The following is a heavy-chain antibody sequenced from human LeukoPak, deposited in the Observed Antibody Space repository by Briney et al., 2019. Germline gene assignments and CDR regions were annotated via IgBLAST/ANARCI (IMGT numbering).Heavy chain of an antibody. CDR2: IIPIFGTA. V-gene: IGHV1-69*13. J-gene: IGHJ6*03. CDR1: GGTFSSYA. D-gene: IGHD2-15*01. Sequence: SVKVSCKASGGTFSSYAISWVRQAPGQGLEWMGGIIPIFGTANYAQKFQGRVTITADESTSTAYMELSSLRSEDTAVYYCATGGYCSGGSCGVIYYYMDVWGKGTTVTVSS. CDR3: ATGGYCSGGSCGVIYYYMDV.